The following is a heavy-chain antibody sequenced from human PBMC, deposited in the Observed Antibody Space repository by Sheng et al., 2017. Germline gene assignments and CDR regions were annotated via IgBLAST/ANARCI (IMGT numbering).Heavy chain of an antibody. D-gene: IGHD3-22*01. CDR1: GFTFSSYA. CDR3: ARDRGYYYDSSGSPDY. V-gene: IGHV3-30*04. CDR2: ISYDGSNK. J-gene: IGHJ4*02. Sequence: QVQLVESGGGVVQPGRSLRLSCAASGFTFSSYAMHWVRQAPGKGLEWVAVISYDGSNKYYADSVKGRFTISRDNSKNTLYLQMNSLRAEDTAVYYCARDRGYYYDSSGSPDYWGQGTLV.